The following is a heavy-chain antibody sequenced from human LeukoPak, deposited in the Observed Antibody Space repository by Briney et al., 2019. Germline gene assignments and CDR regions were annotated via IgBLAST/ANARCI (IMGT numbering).Heavy chain of an antibody. CDR2: VYTSGNT. CDR3: ARETLVGTTNYFDN. CDR1: GGSINTDY. D-gene: IGHD1-26*01. J-gene: IGHJ4*02. V-gene: IGHV4-4*07. Sequence: TSETLSLTCPVPGGSINTDYWSWIRQPAGRGLEWIGRVYTSGNTKYNASLQSRVTMSIDTSTKQFFLKLSSVTAADTAVYYCARETLVGTTNYFDNWGQGTLVTVSS.